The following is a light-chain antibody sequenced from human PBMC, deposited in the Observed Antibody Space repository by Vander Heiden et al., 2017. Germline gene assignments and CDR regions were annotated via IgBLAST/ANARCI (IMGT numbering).Light chain of an antibody. J-gene: IGKJ1*01. Sequence: DIQMTQSPSTLSASVGDRVTITCRASQSISSWLAWYQQKPGKAPKLLIYKASSLESGVKLRVSGSGSGTEFTRTISSLKSDDFANEDGQPYNSSFGQGTKVEIK. CDR1: QSISSW. V-gene: IGKV1-5*03. CDR3: QPYNSS. CDR2: KAS.